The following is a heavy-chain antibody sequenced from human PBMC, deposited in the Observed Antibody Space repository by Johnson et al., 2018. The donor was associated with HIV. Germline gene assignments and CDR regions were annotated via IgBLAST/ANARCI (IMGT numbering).Heavy chain of an antibody. D-gene: IGHD7-27*01. Sequence: QVQVVESGGGVVQPGRSLRLSCAASGFTFSSYAMHWVRQAPGKGLEWVAVISYDGSTKYYADSVKGRFTISRDNSKNTLYLQMNSLRAEDTAVYYCARETGDDAFDIWGQGTMVTVSS. J-gene: IGHJ3*02. CDR2: ISYDGSTK. CDR3: ARETGDDAFDI. V-gene: IGHV3-30*04. CDR1: GFTFSSYA.